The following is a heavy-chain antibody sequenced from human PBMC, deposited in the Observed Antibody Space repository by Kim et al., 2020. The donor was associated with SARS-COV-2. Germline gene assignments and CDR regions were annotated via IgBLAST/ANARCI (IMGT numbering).Heavy chain of an antibody. CDR3: ATIELYASDSSGPRSFDL. CDR2: LYHTGIT. J-gene: IGHJ2*01. CDR1: GDSLSSNGFY. D-gene: IGHD3-22*01. V-gene: IGHV4-39*07. Sequence: SETLSLTCTVSGDSLSSNGFYWGWIRQSPGRDLEWLGSLYHTGITYYNPSLSSRVTVSVDTSKTQFSLKLTSVTAADTAVYYCATIELYASDSSGPRSFDLWGRGTPVTVSS.